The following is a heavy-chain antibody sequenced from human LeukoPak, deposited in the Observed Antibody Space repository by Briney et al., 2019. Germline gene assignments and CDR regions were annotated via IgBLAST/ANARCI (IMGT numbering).Heavy chain of an antibody. CDR1: GYSVSSGFY. J-gene: IGHJ5*02. D-gene: IGHD2-2*01. CDR3: ARSKAHLSTSWYGNWFDP. CDR2: IYHSGDT. Sequence: SKTLSLTCTVSGYSVSSGFYWGWIRQPPGKGLEWIASIYHSGDTYYNPSLRSRVTISLDTSKNQLSLKLSSVTAADTAVYYCARSKAHLSTSWYGNWFDPWGQGTLVTVSS. V-gene: IGHV4-38-2*02.